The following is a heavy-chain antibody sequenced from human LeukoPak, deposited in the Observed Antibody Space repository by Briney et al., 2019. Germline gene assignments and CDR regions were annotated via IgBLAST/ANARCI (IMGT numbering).Heavy chain of an antibody. J-gene: IGHJ3*02. CDR1: GGSFSGYY. CDR3: ARGPSQRSTMIVVVIKGFDI. Sequence: PSETLSLTCTVYGGSFSGYYWSWIRQPPGRGLEWIGEINHSGSTNYSPSLKSRVTISVDTSKNQFSLKLSSVTAADTAVYYCARGPSQRSTMIVVVIKGFDIWGQGTMVTVSS. CDR2: INHSGST. D-gene: IGHD3-22*01. V-gene: IGHV4-34*01.